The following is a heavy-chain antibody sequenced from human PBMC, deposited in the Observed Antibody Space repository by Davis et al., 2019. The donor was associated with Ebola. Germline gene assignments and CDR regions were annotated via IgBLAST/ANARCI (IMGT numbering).Heavy chain of an antibody. CDR1: GGTFSSYA. Sequence: ASVKVSCKASGGTFSSYAISWVRQAPGQGLEWMGWISAYNGNTNYAQKLQGRVTMTTDTSTSTAYMELRSLRSDDTAVYYCAKAPSGLRYFDFAYYYGMDVWGQGTTVTVSS. CDR2: ISAYNGNT. J-gene: IGHJ6*02. CDR3: AKAPSGLRYFDFAYYYGMDV. D-gene: IGHD3-9*01. V-gene: IGHV1-18*01.